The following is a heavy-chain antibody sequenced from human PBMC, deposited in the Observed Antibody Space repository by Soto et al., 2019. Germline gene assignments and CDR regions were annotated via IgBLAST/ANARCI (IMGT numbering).Heavy chain of an antibody. CDR2: ISSDGRHE. V-gene: IGHV3-30*04. CDR1: GFIFSSYV. D-gene: IGHD3-3*01. Sequence: QVQVVESGGGVVQPGTSLRLSCAASGFIFSSYVMHWVRQAPGKGLEWVAVISSDGRHEYYADPGKGRFTISRDNSKNTLYVPMHGLRTEDTALYYCVRVTGNDFWGGLTPFDPWGQGNLVTVSS. CDR3: VRVTGNDFWGGLTPFDP. J-gene: IGHJ5*02.